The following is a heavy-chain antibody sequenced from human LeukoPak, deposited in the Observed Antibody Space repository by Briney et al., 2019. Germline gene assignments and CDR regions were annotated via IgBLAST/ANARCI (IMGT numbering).Heavy chain of an antibody. J-gene: IGHJ4*02. CDR1: GGSLSSSSYY. CDR3: ARAPHFFDTTGSRYYFDY. V-gene: IGHV4-39*07. D-gene: IGHD3-22*01. Sequence: SETLSLTCTVSGGSLSSSSYYWGWLRQPPGTGLEWIGSIYYSGSTYYNPSLKSRVTISVDTSKNQFSLKLSSVTAADTAVYYCARAPHFFDTTGSRYYFDYWGQGALVTVSS. CDR2: IYYSGST.